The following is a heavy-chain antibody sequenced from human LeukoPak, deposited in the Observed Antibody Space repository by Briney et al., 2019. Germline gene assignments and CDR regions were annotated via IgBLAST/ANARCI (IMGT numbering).Heavy chain of an antibody. CDR3: AKAPYGSGSYYSYFYFDS. CDR1: GFTFSNYA. J-gene: IGHJ4*02. D-gene: IGHD3-10*01. Sequence: GGSLRLSCAASGFTFSNYAVSWVRQAPGKGLEWVSAISGSGGSTYYADSVKGRFTISRDNSKNTLYLQMDSLRAEATALYYCAKAPYGSGSYYSYFYFDSWGQGALVTVSS. CDR2: ISGSGGST. V-gene: IGHV3-23*01.